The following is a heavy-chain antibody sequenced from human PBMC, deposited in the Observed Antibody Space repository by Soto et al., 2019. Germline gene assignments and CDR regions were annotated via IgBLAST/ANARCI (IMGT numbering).Heavy chain of an antibody. CDR1: GFTFSSYA. CDR2: IIGSGTST. V-gene: IGHV3-23*01. CDR3: AKGQGLTVSSSNY. J-gene: IGHJ4*02. D-gene: IGHD4-4*01. Sequence: EVQLLESGGGLVQPGGSLRLSCAASGFTFSSYAMSWVRQAPGMGLEWVSGIIGSGTSTYYADSVKGRFTISRDNSKKTLFLQMNSMTVEYTADYYCAKGQGLTVSSSNYWGQGTLVTVSS.